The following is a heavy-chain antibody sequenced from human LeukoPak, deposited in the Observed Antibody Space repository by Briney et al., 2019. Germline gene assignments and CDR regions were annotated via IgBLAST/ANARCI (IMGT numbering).Heavy chain of an antibody. Sequence: GESLKISCKGSGYSFSSYWNSWVRQVPGKGLEWMGRIDPSDSYTNYSPSFQGHVTISADKSISTSYLQWSSLKTSDTAMYYCARHMLVGAPVHFQHWGQGSLVTVSS. J-gene: IGHJ1*01. D-gene: IGHD1-26*01. CDR1: GYSFSSYW. CDR3: ARHMLVGAPVHFQH. V-gene: IGHV5-10-1*01. CDR2: IDPSDSYT.